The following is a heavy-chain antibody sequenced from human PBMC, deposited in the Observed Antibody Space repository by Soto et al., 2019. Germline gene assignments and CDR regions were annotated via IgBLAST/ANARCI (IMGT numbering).Heavy chain of an antibody. D-gene: IGHD6-19*01. CDR2: ISGSGGRT. CDR3: AKSTVAGPYFDY. CDR1: GFTFSSYA. Sequence: GGSLRLSCAASGFTFSSYAMSWVRQAPGKGLEWVSAISGSGGRTYYADSVKGRFTISRDNSKNTLYLQMNSLRAEDTAVYYCAKSTVAGPYFDYWGQGTLVTVSS. J-gene: IGHJ4*02. V-gene: IGHV3-23*01.